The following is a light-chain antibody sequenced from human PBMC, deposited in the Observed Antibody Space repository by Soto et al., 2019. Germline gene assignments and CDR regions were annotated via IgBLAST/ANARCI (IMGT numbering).Light chain of an antibody. Sequence: EIVLTQSPGTLSLSPGERATLSCRASQSVSSSYLAWYQQKPGQAPRLLIYVASTRATGIPARFSGSGSGTEFTLTISSLQSEDFAVYYCQQYNNWPSFGQGTRLEIK. J-gene: IGKJ5*01. CDR3: QQYNNWPS. CDR2: VAS. V-gene: IGKV3-15*01. CDR1: QSVSSSY.